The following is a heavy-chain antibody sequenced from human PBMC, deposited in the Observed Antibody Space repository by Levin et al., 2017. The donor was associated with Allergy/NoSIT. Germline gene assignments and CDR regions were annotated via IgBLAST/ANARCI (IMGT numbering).Heavy chain of an antibody. V-gene: IGHV1-69*15. CDR2: IIPIFDTT. CDR3: ARVRGVHYHTIGDFM. Sequence: KISCKTAGGTFRNYAMSWVRQAPGQGLEWMGSIIPIFDTTNYAQKFQGRVTITADESTSTAYMELSSLRSEDTAVYYCARVRGVHYHTIGDFMWGQGTPVTVSA. J-gene: IGHJ4*02. D-gene: IGHD3-10*01. CDR1: GGTFRNYA.